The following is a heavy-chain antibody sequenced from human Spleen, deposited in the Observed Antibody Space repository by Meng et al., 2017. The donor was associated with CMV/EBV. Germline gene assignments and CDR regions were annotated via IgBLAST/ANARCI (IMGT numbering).Heavy chain of an antibody. CDR2: ISWSSANI. V-gene: IGHV3-9*01. J-gene: IGHJ4*02. D-gene: IGHD2-2*01. CDR1: GFKFDDYA. CDR3: ARSRSQLPGY. Sequence: SLKISCAASGFKFDDYAMHWVRQAPGKGLEWVSGISWSSANIGYADSVKGRFTISRDNAKKSLFLQMNDLRTDDTALYYCARSRSQLPGYWGQGTLVTVSS.